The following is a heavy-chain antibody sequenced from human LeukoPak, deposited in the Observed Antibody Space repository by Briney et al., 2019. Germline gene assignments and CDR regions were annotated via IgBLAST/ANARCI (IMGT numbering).Heavy chain of an antibody. Sequence: ASETLSLTCAVSGGSISTNNWWSWVRQPPGKGLEWIGEIYHTGSTNYSPSLRSRVTMLIDKSNNQFSLNLNSVTAADTAVYYCAKSGDYLWDYWGQGTLVTVSS. D-gene: IGHD3-16*01. CDR1: GGSISTNNW. CDR2: IYHTGST. V-gene: IGHV4-4*02. CDR3: AKSGDYLWDY. J-gene: IGHJ4*02.